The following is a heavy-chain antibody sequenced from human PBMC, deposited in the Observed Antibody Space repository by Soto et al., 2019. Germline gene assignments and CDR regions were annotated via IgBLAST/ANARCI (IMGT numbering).Heavy chain of an antibody. CDR3: VKDMRFDP. CDR2: ITDTGGDA. Sequence: PGGSLRLSCVASGLTFGSRAMSWVRQSPGEGLEWVSTITDTGGDAKYADSVRGRFAISRDNSKNTLYLQMSALRAEDSAIYFCVKDMRFDPWGQGTLVTVSS. D-gene: IGHD2-2*01. J-gene: IGHJ5*02. V-gene: IGHV3-23*01. CDR1: GLTFGSRA.